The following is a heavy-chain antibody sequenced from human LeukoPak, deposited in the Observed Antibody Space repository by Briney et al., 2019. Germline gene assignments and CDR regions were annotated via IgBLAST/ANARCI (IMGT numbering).Heavy chain of an antibody. D-gene: IGHD3-10*01. V-gene: IGHV4-34*01. CDR2: INHSGST. Sequence: SETLSLTCAVYGGSFSGYYWSWIRQPPGKGLEWIGEINHSGSTNYNPSLKSRVTISVDTSKNQFSLKLSSVTAADTAVYYCAREGKVRGVTRNPFDYWGQGTLVTVSS. J-gene: IGHJ4*02. CDR3: AREGKVRGVTRNPFDY. CDR1: GGSFSGYY.